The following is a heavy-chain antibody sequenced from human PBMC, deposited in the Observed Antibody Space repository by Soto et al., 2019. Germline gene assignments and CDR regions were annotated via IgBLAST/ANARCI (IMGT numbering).Heavy chain of an antibody. CDR2: INHSGST. D-gene: IGHD5-12*01. CDR1: GGSFSGYY. CDR3: ARRGYSGYDYPYYFDY. Sequence: PSETLSLTCAVYGGSFSGYYWSWIRQPPGKGLGWIGEINHSGSTNYNPSLKSRVTISVDTSKNQFSLKLSSVTAADTAVYYCARRGYSGYDYPYYFDYWGQGTLVTVSS. V-gene: IGHV4-34*01. J-gene: IGHJ4*02.